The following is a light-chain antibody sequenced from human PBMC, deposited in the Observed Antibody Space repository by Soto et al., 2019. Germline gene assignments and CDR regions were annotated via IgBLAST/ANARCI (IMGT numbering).Light chain of an antibody. CDR2: EVS. V-gene: IGLV2-14*01. Sequence: QSALTQPASVSGSPGQSITLSCTGTSSDVGGYNYVSWYQQHPGRAPKVMIYEVSNRPPGVSDRFSGSKSDNTASLTISGLQAEDEADYYCSSYSSNNTWVFGGGTKVTVL. J-gene: IGLJ3*02. CDR1: SSDVGGYNY. CDR3: SSYSSNNTWV.